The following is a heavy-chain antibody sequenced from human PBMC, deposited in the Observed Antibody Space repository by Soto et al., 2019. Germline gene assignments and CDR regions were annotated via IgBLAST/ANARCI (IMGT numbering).Heavy chain of an antibody. J-gene: IGHJ4*02. D-gene: IGHD3-3*01. CDR1: GYTFTSYA. CDR3: ARSRLRFLEWLLLLY. CDR2: INAGNGNT. Sequence: GASVKVSCKASGYTFTSYAMHWVRQAPGQRLEWMGWINAGNGNTKYSQKSQGRVTITRDTSASTAYMELSSLRSEDTAVYYCARSRLRFLEWLLLLYWGQGTLVTVSS. V-gene: IGHV1-3*01.